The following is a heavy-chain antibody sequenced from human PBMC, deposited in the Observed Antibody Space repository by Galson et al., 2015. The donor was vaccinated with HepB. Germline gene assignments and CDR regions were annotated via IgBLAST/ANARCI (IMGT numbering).Heavy chain of an antibody. J-gene: IGHJ3*02. D-gene: IGHD6-19*01. CDR3: AREIAVAGHDAFDI. V-gene: IGHV4-61*01. CDR2: IYYSGST. Sequence: SETLSLTCSISDASITGARYYWSWIRQPPGKGLEWIGYIYYSGSTNYNPSLKSRVTISVDTSKNQFSLKLSSVTAADTAVYYCAREIAVAGHDAFDIWGQGTMVTVSS. CDR1: DASITGARYY.